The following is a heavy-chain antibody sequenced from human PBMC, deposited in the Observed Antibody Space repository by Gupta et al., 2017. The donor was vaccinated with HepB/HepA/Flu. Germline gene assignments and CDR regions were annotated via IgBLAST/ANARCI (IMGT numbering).Heavy chain of an antibody. V-gene: IGHV3-20*01. J-gene: IGHJ6*02. Sequence: EEQLVESGGGVKRRGGTLRLACKVSGFDFDHFRMHWVRQAPGKGLEWVAGINWNGDNTNYADSVKGRFTISRDNDKNSLFLQMNSLRAEDTALYHCARTGPYYYFALDVWGPGATVTVSS. D-gene: IGHD3-3*01. CDR1: GFDFDHFR. CDR3: ARTGPYYYFALDV. CDR2: INWNGDNT.